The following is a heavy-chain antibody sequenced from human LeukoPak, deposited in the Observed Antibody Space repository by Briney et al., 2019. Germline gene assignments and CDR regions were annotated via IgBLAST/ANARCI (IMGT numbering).Heavy chain of an antibody. CDR3: AGGSSYLAVAATNWFGP. CDR2: IYTSGST. V-gene: IGHV4-4*07. CDR1: GGSISSYY. D-gene: IGHD6-19*01. Sequence: SETLSLTCTVSGGSISSYYWSWIRQPAGRGLEWIGRIYTSGSTNYNPSLKSRVTMSVDTSKNQFSLKLSSVTAADTAVYYCAGGSSYLAVAATNWFGPWGQGTLVTVSS. J-gene: IGHJ5*02.